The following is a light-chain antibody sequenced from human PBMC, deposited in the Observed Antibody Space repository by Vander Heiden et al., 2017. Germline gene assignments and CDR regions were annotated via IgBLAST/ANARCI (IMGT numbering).Light chain of an antibody. V-gene: IGLV1-44*01. Sequence: QSVLTQPSSASGTPGQRGTISCSGSSSNIGSNTSSWYQQLPGTAPILLIYNNDQRPSGVPDRVSGSKSGTSASLAISGLQSEDEADYHCAAWDDTLNGPDVVFGGGTKLTVL. CDR1: SSNIGSNT. J-gene: IGLJ2*01. CDR2: NND. CDR3: AAWDDTLNGPDVV.